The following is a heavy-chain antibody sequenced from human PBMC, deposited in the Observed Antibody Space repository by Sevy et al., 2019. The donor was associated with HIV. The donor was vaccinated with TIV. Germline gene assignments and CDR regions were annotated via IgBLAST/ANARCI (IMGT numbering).Heavy chain of an antibody. J-gene: IGHJ4*02. CDR3: AKWDADRRWFFDY. CDR1: GFTFSSYS. D-gene: IGHD1-26*01. V-gene: IGHV3-21*06. Sequence: GGSLRLSCVASGFTFSSYSMNWVRQAPGKGLEWVSSISSSSSYVYHADSVKGRFTISRDNAKNSLYLQMNSLRAEDTAVYYCAKWDADRRWFFDYWGQGTLVTVSS. CDR2: ISSSSSYV.